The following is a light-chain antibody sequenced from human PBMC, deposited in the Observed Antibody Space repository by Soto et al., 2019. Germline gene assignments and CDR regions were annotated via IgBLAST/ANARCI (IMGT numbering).Light chain of an antibody. CDR1: QTISSW. V-gene: IGKV1-5*03. CDR3: QQYNSYSPT. J-gene: IGKJ1*01. Sequence: MYQSPSTLSGSEGDRVTITCRASQTISSWLAWYQQKPGKAPKLLIYKASTLKSGVPSRFSGSGSGTEFTLTISSLQPDDFATYYCQQYNSYSPTFGQVTMVDIK. CDR2: KAS.